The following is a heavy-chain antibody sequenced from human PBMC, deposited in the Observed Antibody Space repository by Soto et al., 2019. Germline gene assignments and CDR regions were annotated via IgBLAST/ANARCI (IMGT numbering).Heavy chain of an antibody. CDR1: GYTFTSYG. Sequence: ASVKVSCKASGYTFTSYGISWVRQAPGQGLEWMGWISAYNGNTNYAQKLQGRVTMTTDTSTSTAFMGLRSLRSDDTAVYYCAESPRPFSGMDVWGQGTTVTVSS. J-gene: IGHJ6*02. CDR2: ISAYNGNT. CDR3: AESPRPFSGMDV. V-gene: IGHV1-18*04.